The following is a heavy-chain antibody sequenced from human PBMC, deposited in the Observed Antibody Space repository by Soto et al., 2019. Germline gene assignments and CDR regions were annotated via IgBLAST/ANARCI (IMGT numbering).Heavy chain of an antibody. D-gene: IGHD1-26*01. CDR2: IYYSGST. V-gene: IGHV4-39*01. J-gene: IGHJ5*02. CDR1: GGSITSSSYY. CDR3: ATQEVGGSYVYTFDT. Sequence: SETLSLTCTLSGGSITSSSYYWGWIRQPPGKGLEWIGSIYYSGSTYYNPSLKSRVTISVDTSKNQFSLKLSSVTAADTAVYYCATQEVGGSYVYTFDTWGQGTLVTVSS.